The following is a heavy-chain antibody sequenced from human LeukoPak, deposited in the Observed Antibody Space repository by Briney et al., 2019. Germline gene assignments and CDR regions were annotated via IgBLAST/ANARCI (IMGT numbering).Heavy chain of an antibody. CDR1: GGPISSGGYY. J-gene: IGHJ6*03. CDR3: ARDRRFGELLDYYYYYMDV. CDR2: IYYSGST. Sequence: SETPSLTCTVSGGPISSGGYYWSWIRQHPGKGLEWIGYIYYSGSTYYNPSLKSRVTISVDTSKNQFSLKLSSVTAADTAVYYCARDRRFGELLDYYYYYMDVWGKGTTVTVSS. D-gene: IGHD3-10*01. V-gene: IGHV4-31*03.